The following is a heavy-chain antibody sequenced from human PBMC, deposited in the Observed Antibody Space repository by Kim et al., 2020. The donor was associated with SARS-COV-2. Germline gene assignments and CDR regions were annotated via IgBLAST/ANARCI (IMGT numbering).Heavy chain of an antibody. CDR1: GHFFTRES. J-gene: IGHJ4*02. Sequence: ASVKVSCKTSGHFFTRESIPWVRQAPGQGHEWMGGIDCGNGNTIYSQKFQGRVTFTTDTSASTAYMELSLLRSEDSAVYYCPGGFYLDYWGQETLVTVSS. D-gene: IGHD3-16*01. CDR2: IDCGNGNT. V-gene: IGHV1-3*01. CDR3: PGGFYLDY.